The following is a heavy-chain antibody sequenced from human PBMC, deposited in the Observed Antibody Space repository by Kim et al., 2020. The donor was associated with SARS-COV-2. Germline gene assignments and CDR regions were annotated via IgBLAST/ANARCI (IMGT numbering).Heavy chain of an antibody. Sequence: QKCQGRVTMTRDKSTSTDYMELSSLRSEDTAVYYCARITEHDYGDFDIDYWGQGTLVTVSS. V-gene: IGHV1-46*01. J-gene: IGHJ4*02. D-gene: IGHD4-17*01. CDR3: ARITEHDYGDFDIDY.